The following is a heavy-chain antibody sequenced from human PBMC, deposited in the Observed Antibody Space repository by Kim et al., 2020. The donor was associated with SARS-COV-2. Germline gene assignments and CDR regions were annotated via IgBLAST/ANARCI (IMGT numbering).Heavy chain of an antibody. D-gene: IGHD6-13*01. V-gene: IGHV4-39*01. CDR3: ARGSAGIAAAGDNFDY. J-gene: IGHJ4*02. Sequence: SLKSRVTISVDTSKNQFSLKLSSVTAADTAVYYCARGSAGIAAAGDNFDYWGQGTLVTVSS.